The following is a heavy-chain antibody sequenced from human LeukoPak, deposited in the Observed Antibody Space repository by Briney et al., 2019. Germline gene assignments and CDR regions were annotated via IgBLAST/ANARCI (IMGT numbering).Heavy chain of an antibody. CDR3: ATSDDAAGTS. V-gene: IGHV3-7*01. D-gene: IGHD6-13*01. CDR1: GFSFSSIW. Sequence: GGSLRLSCAASGFSFSSIWMSWVRQAPGKGLDWVANINQNGGVGHYVDSVKGRFTISRDNAKNSLYLQMTSLRADDTAVYYCATSDDAAGTSWGQGTLVIVSS. J-gene: IGHJ5*02. CDR2: INQNGGVG.